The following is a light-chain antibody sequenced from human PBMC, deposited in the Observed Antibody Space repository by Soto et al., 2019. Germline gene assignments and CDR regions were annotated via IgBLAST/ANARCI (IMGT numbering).Light chain of an antibody. CDR1: QNIDMY. CDR3: QQSYNSPPLT. Sequence: DILLTQSPSSLSASVGDIVTITCRASQNIDMYLSWYQQKPGRAPKLLIYAASTLQSGVPSRFSGSGSGTHFSLTISGLQPEDFATYFCQQSYNSPPLTFGAGTKVDIK. CDR2: AAS. V-gene: IGKV1-39*01. J-gene: IGKJ4*01.